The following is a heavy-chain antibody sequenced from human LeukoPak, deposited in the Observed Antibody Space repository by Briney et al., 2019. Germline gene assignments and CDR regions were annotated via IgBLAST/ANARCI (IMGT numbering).Heavy chain of an antibody. CDR1: GFTFSSYW. D-gene: IGHD6-19*01. V-gene: IGHV3-7*01. J-gene: IGHJ4*02. CDR3: ARGSSGWYTFFDY. Sequence: GGSLRLSCAASGFTFSSYWMSWARQAPGKGLEWVANIKQDGSEKYYVDSVKGRFTISRDNAKNSLYLQMNSLRAEDTAVYYCARGSSGWYTFFDYWGQGTLVTVSS. CDR2: IKQDGSEK.